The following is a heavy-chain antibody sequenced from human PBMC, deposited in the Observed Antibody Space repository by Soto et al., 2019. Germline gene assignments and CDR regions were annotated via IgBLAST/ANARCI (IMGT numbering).Heavy chain of an antibody. Sequence: SETLSLTCAVYGGSFSGYYWSWIRQPPGKGLEWIGEINHSGSTNYNPSLKSRVTISVDTSKNQFSLKLSSVTAADTAVYYCASGKWELLGYYYYYGMEVWGQGPTVTVSS. CDR3: ASGKWELLGYYYYYGMEV. CDR2: INHSGST. V-gene: IGHV4-34*01. CDR1: GGSFSGYY. J-gene: IGHJ6*02. D-gene: IGHD1-26*01.